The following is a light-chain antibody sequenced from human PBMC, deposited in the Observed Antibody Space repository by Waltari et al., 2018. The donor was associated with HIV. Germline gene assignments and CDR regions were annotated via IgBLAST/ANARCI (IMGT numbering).Light chain of an antibody. CDR2: EDS. V-gene: IGLV3-10*01. CDR1: ALPKKY. J-gene: IGLJ3*02. CDR3: YSTDTSGDHWV. Sequence: SYELTQPPSVSVSPGQTARITCSGDALPKKYASWYQQKSGQAPVLVIYEDSKRPSGIPEIFTGSSSGTMATLSISGAQVEDEGDYYCYSTDTSGDHWVFGGGTKLTVL.